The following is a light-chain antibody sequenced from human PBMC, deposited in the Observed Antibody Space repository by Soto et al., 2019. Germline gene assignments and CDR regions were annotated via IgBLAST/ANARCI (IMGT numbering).Light chain of an antibody. V-gene: IGKV1-39*01. CDR3: QQSYTTPRT. Sequence: DIQMTQSPSSLSASVGDGVTITCRASQSISSYLNWYQQKPGKAPQLLIYAASSLQSGVPSRCSRSGSGTDFTLTISSLQPEGFATYDCQQSYTTPRTFGQGTRVEIK. CDR2: AAS. J-gene: IGKJ1*01. CDR1: QSISSY.